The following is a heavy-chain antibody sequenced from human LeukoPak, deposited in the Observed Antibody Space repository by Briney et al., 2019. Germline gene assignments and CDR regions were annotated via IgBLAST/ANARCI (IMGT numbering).Heavy chain of an antibody. CDR3: AREDTSFGVVTGYIDY. V-gene: IGHV4-4*07. CDR1: GVSISNYY. D-gene: IGHD3-3*01. J-gene: IGHJ4*02. CDR2: IYSTGST. Sequence: SETLSLTCSISGVSISNYYWTWIRQIAGQGLEWLGRIYSTGSTNYSPSLRGRVTMSIDPTGGQFSLKLTSVNAADTAVYYCAREDTSFGVVTGYIDYWGQGIRVIVSS.